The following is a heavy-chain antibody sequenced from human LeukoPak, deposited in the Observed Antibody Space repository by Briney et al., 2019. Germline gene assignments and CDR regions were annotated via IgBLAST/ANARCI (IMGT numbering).Heavy chain of an antibody. Sequence: GGSLRLSCAASGFTFSDYAMSWVRRAPGKGLEWVSGISGSGGTSYYADSVKGRFSTSRDNSRNTLYLQMNSLRAEDTAVYYCAKRGSSSSAFRSDYWGQGTLVTVSS. CDR1: GFTFSDYA. J-gene: IGHJ4*02. D-gene: IGHD6-6*01. CDR3: AKRGSSSSAFRSDY. CDR2: ISGSGGTS. V-gene: IGHV3-23*01.